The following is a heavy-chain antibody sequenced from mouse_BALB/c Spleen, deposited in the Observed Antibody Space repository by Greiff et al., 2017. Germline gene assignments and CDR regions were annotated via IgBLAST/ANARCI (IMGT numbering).Heavy chain of an antibody. Sequence: VQLQQSGAELAKPGASVKMSCKASGYTFTSYWMHWVKQRPGQGLEWIGYINPSTGYTEYNQKFKDKATLTADKSSSTAYMQLSSLTSEDSAVYYCARHYYDYAMDYWGQGTSVTVSS. CDR3: ARHYYDYAMDY. V-gene: IGHV1-7*01. CDR2: INPSTGYT. D-gene: IGHD1-1*02. CDR1: GYTFTSYW. J-gene: IGHJ4*01.